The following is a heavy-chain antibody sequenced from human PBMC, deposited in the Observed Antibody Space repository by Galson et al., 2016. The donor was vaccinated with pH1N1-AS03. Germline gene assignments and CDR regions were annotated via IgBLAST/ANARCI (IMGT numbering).Heavy chain of an antibody. CDR3: ASAGYHTPGYHY. CDR2: VHYSGTT. V-gene: IGHV4-4*01. Sequence: ETLSLTCAVSGGSMTSPDWWTWVRQPPGKGLEWIGEVHYSGTTNYNPSLNSRVTMSIDKSNNQFSLNLGSATAADTAVYFCASAGYHTPGYHYWGQGALVTVSS. D-gene: IGHD3-16*02. CDR1: GGSMTSPDW. J-gene: IGHJ4*02.